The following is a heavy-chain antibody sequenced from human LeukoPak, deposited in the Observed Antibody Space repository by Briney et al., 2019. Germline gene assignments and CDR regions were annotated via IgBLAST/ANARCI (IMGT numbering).Heavy chain of an antibody. D-gene: IGHD5-18*01. Sequence: GGSLRLSCAASGFTFSRYAMSWVRQAPGKGLEWVSAISGTGGSTYYADSVKGRFTISRDNSKNTLYVRMNSLRAEDTAVYYCATHGGTAMDNYYYYYMDVWGKGTTVTVSS. CDR2: ISGTGGST. CDR1: GFTFSRYA. CDR3: ATHGGTAMDNYYYYYMDV. V-gene: IGHV3-23*01. J-gene: IGHJ6*03.